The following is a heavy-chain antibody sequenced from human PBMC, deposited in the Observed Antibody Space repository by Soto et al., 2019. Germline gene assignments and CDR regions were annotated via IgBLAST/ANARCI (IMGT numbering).Heavy chain of an antibody. V-gene: IGHV1-69*13. CDR1: GGTFSSYA. CDR3: ARDKDYDSSGYYTPAYFDY. D-gene: IGHD3-22*01. Sequence: SVKVSCKAAGGTFSSYAISWVRQAPGQGLEWMGGIIPIFGTANYAQKFQGRVTITADESTSTAYMELSSLRSEDTAVYYCARDKDYDSSGYYTPAYFDYWGQGTLVTV. J-gene: IGHJ4*02. CDR2: IIPIFGTA.